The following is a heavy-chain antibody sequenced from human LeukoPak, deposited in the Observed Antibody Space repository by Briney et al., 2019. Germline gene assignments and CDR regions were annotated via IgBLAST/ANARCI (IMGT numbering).Heavy chain of an antibody. V-gene: IGHV3-21*01. Sequence: TGGSLRLSCAASGFSFSSYSMNWVRQAPGKGLEWVSSISSSSSYIYYADSVKGRFTISRDNAKNSLYLQMNSLRAEDTAVYYCARLYGGNWIDYWGQGTLVTVSS. CDR3: ARLYGGNWIDY. CDR2: ISSSSSYI. D-gene: IGHD4-23*01. CDR1: GFSFSSYS. J-gene: IGHJ4*02.